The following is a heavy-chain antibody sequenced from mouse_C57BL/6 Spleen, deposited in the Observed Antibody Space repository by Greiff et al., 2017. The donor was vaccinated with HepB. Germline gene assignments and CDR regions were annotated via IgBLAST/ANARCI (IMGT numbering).Heavy chain of an antibody. Sequence: QVQLKQSGPGLVAPSQSLSITCTVSGFSLTSYAISWVRQPPGKGLEWLGVIWTGGGTNYNSALKSRLSISKDNSKSQVFLKMNSLQTDDTARYYCARNRTPIDDGYYDAMDDWGQGTSVTVSS. CDR3: ARNRTPIDDGYYDAMDD. V-gene: IGHV2-9-1*01. CDR1: GFSLTSYA. J-gene: IGHJ4*01. D-gene: IGHD2-3*01. CDR2: IWTGGGT.